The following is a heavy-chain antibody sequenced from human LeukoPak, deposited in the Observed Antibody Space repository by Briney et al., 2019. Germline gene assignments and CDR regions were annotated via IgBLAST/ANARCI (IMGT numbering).Heavy chain of an antibody. J-gene: IGHJ4*02. CDR2: ISAYNGNT. CDR3: ARLYGYSSSWPRGDFDY. Sequence: ASVKVSCKASGYTFTSYGISWVRQAPGQGLEGMGWISAYNGNTNYAQKPQGRVTMTTDTSTSTAYMELRSLRSDDTAVYYCARLYGYSSSWPRGDFDYWGQGTLVTVSS. V-gene: IGHV1-18*01. D-gene: IGHD6-13*01. CDR1: GYTFTSYG.